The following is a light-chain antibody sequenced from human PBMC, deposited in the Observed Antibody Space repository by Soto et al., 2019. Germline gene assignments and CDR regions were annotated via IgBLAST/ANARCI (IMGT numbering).Light chain of an antibody. CDR2: PAS. CDR1: QSISSY. Sequence: DIQMTQSPSSLSASVGDRVTITCRASQSISSYLNWYQQEPGKAPKLLIYPASSLQSGVPSRFSGSRSGTDFTLTISSLQPEDFATYYCQQRYSTPSGFTFGPGTKVDIK. J-gene: IGKJ3*01. V-gene: IGKV1-39*01. CDR3: QQRYSTPSGFT.